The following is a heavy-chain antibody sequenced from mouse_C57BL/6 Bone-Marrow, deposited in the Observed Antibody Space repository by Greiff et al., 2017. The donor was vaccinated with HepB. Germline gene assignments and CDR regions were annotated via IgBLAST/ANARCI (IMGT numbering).Heavy chain of an antibody. CDR1: GYAFTNYL. V-gene: IGHV1-54*01. J-gene: IGHJ1*03. D-gene: IGHD1-1*01. Sequence: ESGAELVRPGTSVKVSCKASGYAFTNYLIEWVKQRPGQGLEWIGVINPGSGGTNYNEKFKGKATLTADKSSSTAYMQLSSLTSEDSAVYFCAAVVARDYWYFDVWGTGTTVTVSS. CDR2: INPGSGGT. CDR3: AAVVARDYWYFDV.